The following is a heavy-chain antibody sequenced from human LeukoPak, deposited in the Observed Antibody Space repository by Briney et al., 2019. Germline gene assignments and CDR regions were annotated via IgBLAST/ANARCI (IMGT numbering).Heavy chain of an antibody. D-gene: IGHD1-26*01. CDR1: GFTFSSYW. J-gene: IGHJ4*02. CDR3: ARDKIVGATQFDY. Sequence: GGSLRLSCAASGFTFSSYWMSWVRQAPGKGLEWVANIKQDGSEKYYVDSVKGRFTISRDNTKNSLYLQMNSLRAEDTAVYYCARDKIVGATQFDYWGQGTLVTVSS. CDR2: IKQDGSEK. V-gene: IGHV3-7*01.